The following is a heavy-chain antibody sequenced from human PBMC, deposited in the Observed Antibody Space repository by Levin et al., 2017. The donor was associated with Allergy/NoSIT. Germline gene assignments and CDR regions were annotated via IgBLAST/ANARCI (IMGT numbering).Heavy chain of an antibody. V-gene: IGHV3-48*02. D-gene: IGHD5-18*01. J-gene: IGHJ6*02. CDR1: GFTFSSYS. CDR2: ISSSSSTI. CDR3: ARDPVDTAMLDYYYGMDV. Sequence: GGSLRLSCAASGFTFSSYSMNWVRQAPGKGLEWVSYISSSSSTIYYADSVKGRFTISRDNAKNSLYLQMNSLRDEDTAVYYCARDPVDTAMLDYYYGMDVWGQGTTVTVSS.